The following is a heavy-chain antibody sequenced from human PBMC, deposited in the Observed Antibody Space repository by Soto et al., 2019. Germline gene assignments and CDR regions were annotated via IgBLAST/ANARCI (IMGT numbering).Heavy chain of an antibody. CDR3: ARDGSGYSYGKTDS. J-gene: IGHJ4*02. D-gene: IGHD5-18*01. CDR2: IKQDGSEK. Sequence: GGSLRLSCAASGFTFSSYWMSWVRQAPGKGLEWVANIKQDGSEKYHVDSVKGRFTISRDNAKNSLYLQMNSLRAEDTAVYYCARDGSGYSYGKTDSWGQGTLVTVSS. V-gene: IGHV3-7*01. CDR1: GFTFSSYW.